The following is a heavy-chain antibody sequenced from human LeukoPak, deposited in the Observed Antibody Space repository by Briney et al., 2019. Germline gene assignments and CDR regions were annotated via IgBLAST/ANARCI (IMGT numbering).Heavy chain of an antibody. CDR1: GYSIGSGYY. V-gene: IGHV4-38-2*01. J-gene: IGHJ4*02. D-gene: IGHD3-9*01. CDR2: IYHSGST. CDR3: ARWGYYDILTGYSPWYFDY. Sequence: SETLSLTCAVSGYSIGSGYYWGWIRQPPGKGLEWIGSIYHSGSTYYNPSLKSRVTISVDTSKNQFSLKLSSVTAADTAVYYCARWGYYDILTGYSPWYFDYWGQGTLVTVSS.